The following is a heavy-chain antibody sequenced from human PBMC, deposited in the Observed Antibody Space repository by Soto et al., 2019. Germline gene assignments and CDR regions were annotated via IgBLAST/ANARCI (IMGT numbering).Heavy chain of an antibody. V-gene: IGHV4-59*01. J-gene: IGHJ4*02. CDR1: GGSISSYY. Sequence: PSETLSLTCTVSGGSISSYYWSWIRQPPGKGLEWIGYIYYSGSTNYNPSLKSRVTISVDTSKNQFSLKLSSVTAADTAVYYCAGLPVAAPRSHPRWGQGTLVTVSS. CDR2: IYYSGST. D-gene: IGHD2-15*01. CDR3: AGLPVAAPRSHPR.